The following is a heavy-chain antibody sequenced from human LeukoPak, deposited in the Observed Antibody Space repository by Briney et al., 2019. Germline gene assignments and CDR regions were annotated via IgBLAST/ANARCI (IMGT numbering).Heavy chain of an antibody. V-gene: IGHV4-38-2*01. CDR2: IYHSGST. Sequence: SETLSLTCAVSGYSISSGYYWGWIRQPPGKGLEWIGSIYHSGSTYYNPSLKSRVTISVDTSKNQFSLKLSSVTAADTAVYYCARGSLLTFREDVEGYWGQGTLVTVSS. D-gene: IGHD3-16*01. J-gene: IGHJ4*02. CDR1: GYSISSGYY. CDR3: ARGSLLTFREDVEGY.